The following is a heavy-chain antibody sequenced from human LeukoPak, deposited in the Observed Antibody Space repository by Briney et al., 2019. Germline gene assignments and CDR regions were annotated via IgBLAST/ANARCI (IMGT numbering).Heavy chain of an antibody. J-gene: IGHJ5*02. Sequence: GGSLRLSCADSGLTFRNYWMHWVRQAPGKGLVWVARINSDGSSTSYADSVKGRFTISRDNAKNTLYLQMNSLRAEDTAVYYCARGGYCSGGSCYRIDPWGQGTLVTASS. V-gene: IGHV3-74*01. D-gene: IGHD2-15*01. CDR3: ARGGYCSGGSCYRIDP. CDR1: GLTFRNYW. CDR2: INSDGSST.